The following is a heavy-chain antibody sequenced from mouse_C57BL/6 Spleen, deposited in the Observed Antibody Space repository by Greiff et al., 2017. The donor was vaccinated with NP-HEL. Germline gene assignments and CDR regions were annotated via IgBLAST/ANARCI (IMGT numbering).Heavy chain of an antibody. CDR1: GYTFTDYN. D-gene: IGHD2-5*01. V-gene: IGHV1-18*01. Sequence: VQLQQSGPELVKPGASVKIPCKASGYTFTDYNMDWVKQSHGKSLEWIGDINPNNGGTIYNQKFKGKATLTVDKSSSTAYMELRSLTSEDTAVYYCARSESNYENYYAMDYWGQGTSVTVSS. J-gene: IGHJ4*01. CDR2: INPNNGGT. CDR3: ARSESNYENYYAMDY.